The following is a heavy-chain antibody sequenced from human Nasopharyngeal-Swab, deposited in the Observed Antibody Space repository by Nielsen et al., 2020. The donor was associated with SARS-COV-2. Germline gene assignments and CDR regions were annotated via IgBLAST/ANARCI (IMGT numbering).Heavy chain of an antibody. Sequence: SETLSLTCTVSGGSISSSSYYWGWIRQPPGKGLEWIGSIYYSGSTYYNPSLKSRVTISVDTSKNQFSLKLSSVTAADTAVYYCARKSGWLGAFDIWGQGTMVTVSS. J-gene: IGHJ3*02. CDR3: ARKSGWLGAFDI. V-gene: IGHV4-39*07. D-gene: IGHD5-12*01. CDR1: GGSISSSSYY. CDR2: IYYSGST.